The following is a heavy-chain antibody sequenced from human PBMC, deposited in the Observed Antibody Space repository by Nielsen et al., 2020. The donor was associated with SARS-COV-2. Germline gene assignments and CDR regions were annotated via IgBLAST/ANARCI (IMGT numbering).Heavy chain of an antibody. J-gene: IGHJ6*02. Sequence: GESLKISCAASGFTFSSYSMNWVRQAPGKGLEWVSSISSSSYIYYADSVKGRFTISRDNAKNSLYLQMSSLRAEDTAVYYCARDNPFTVWFGELTGRNAMDVWGQGTTVTVSS. CDR3: ARDNPFTVWFGELTGRNAMDV. CDR2: ISSSSYI. D-gene: IGHD3-10*01. V-gene: IGHV3-21*01. CDR1: GFTFSSYS.